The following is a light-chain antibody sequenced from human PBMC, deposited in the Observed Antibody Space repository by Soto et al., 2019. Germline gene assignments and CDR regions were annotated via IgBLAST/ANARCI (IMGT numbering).Light chain of an antibody. CDR2: AAS. V-gene: IGKV1-8*01. CDR3: QQYYSYPT. Sequence: AIRMTQSPSSLSASTVDRVTITFRASQGISSYLAWYQQKPGKAPKLLIYAASTLQSGVPSRFSGSGSGTDFTLTISCLQSEDFATYYCQQYYSYPTFGQGTKVDIK. J-gene: IGKJ1*01. CDR1: QGISSY.